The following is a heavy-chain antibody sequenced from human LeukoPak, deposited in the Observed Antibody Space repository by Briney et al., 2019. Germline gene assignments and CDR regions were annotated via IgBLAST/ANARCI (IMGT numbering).Heavy chain of an antibody. J-gene: IGHJ5*02. CDR1: GGSISSSSYY. CDR3: ARLVYGVLRAFWFDP. D-gene: IGHD5/OR15-5a*01. CDR2: IYYTGST. Sequence: SETLSLTCTVSGGSISSSSYYWGWIRQPLGKGLQWIGNIYYTGSTYYNPSLKSRVSISVDTSKNQFSLKLSSVTAADTAVYYCARLVYGVLRAFWFDPWGQGTLVTVSS. V-gene: IGHV4-39*07.